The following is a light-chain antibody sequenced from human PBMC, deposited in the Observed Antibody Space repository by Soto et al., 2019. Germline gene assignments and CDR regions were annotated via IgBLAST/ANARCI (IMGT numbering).Light chain of an antibody. V-gene: IGKV3-15*01. CDR2: YAS. Sequence: EIVMTQSPATLSVSPGERANLSCRASQSVSSNIAWYKQKPGQAPRLLIYYASTRATDIPARFSGSGSVTAFTLSISSMQYEDFAVYYCQQYNTWPPWKFCQGTKVEIK. CDR1: QSVSSN. CDR3: QQYNTWPPWK. J-gene: IGKJ1*01.